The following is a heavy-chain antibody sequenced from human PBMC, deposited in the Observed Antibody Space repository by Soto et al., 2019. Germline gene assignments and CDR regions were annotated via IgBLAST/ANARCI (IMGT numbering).Heavy chain of an antibody. CDR3: ARILRGGNSGFAFDI. V-gene: IGHV4-59*01. J-gene: IGHJ3*02. Sequence: QVQLQESGPGLVKPSETLSLTCSVSGGSISSYYWSWIRQPPGKGLECIGYIYYSGSTNYNPSLKSRVTIXXDXSXXQFSLNLSSVTAADTAVYYCARILRGGNSGFAFDIWGQGTMVTVSS. CDR1: GGSISSYY. D-gene: IGHD2-21*02. CDR2: IYYSGST.